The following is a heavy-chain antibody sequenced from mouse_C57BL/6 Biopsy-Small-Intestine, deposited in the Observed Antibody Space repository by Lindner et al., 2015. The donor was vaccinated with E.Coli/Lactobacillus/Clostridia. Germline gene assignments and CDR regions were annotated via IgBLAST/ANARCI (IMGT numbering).Heavy chain of an antibody. V-gene: IGHV1-34*02. CDR1: GYTFTDYN. J-gene: IGHJ4*01. CDR2: IYPNNGGT. D-gene: IGHD2-14*01. CDR3: ARGAYYRYEGYAMDY. Sequence: VQLQESGPELVKPGASVKISCKASGYTFTDYNMDWVKQSHGKSLEWIGYIYPNNGGTGYNQKFKSKATLTVDKSSSTAYMELHSLTSEDSAVHYCARGAYYRYEGYAMDYWGQGTSVTVSS.